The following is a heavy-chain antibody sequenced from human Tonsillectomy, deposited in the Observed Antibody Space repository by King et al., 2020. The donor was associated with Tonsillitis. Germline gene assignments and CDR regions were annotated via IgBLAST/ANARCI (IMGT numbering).Heavy chain of an antibody. V-gene: IGHV2-5*02. CDR2: IYWDDEK. J-gene: IGHJ4*02. Sequence: TLKESGPTLVKPTQTLTLTCTFSGFSLSTNGVGLGWIRQPPGKALEWLALIYWDDEKRHTPTLNRMITITKETSKNQVVLPMTNMDPVDTATYYCAHRRGYYDSSGYTFDYWGQGTLVTVSS. CDR1: GFSLSTNGVG. D-gene: IGHD3-22*01. CDR3: AHRRGYYDSSGYTFDY.